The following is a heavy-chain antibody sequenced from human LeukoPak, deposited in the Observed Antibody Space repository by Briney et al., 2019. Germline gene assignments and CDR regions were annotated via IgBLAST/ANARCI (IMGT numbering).Heavy chain of an antibody. D-gene: IGHD3-16*02. Sequence: SETLSLTCAVYGGSFSGYYWSWIRQPPGKGLEWIGEINHSGSTNYNPSLKSRVTMSVDTSKNQSSLKLSSVTAADTAVYYCARVREYDYIWGSYRYYFDYWGQGTLVTVSS. V-gene: IGHV4-34*01. J-gene: IGHJ4*02. CDR2: INHSGST. CDR1: GGSFSGYY. CDR3: ARVREYDYIWGSYRYYFDY.